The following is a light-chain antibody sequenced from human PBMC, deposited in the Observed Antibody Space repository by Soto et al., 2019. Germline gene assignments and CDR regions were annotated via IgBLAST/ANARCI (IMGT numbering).Light chain of an antibody. CDR1: SSDVGSYNL. CDR2: EGS. Sequence: QSALNQPASVSGSPGQSITISCTGTSSDVGSYNLVSWYHQHPGKAPKLMIYEGSKRPSGVSNRFSGSKSGNTASLTISGLQAEEEAAYYCCSYAGSSTYVCGTGTKLTVL. J-gene: IGLJ1*01. V-gene: IGLV2-23*01. CDR3: CSYAGSSTYV.